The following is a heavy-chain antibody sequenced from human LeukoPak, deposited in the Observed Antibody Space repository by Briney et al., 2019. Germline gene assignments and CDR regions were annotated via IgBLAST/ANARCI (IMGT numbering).Heavy chain of an antibody. V-gene: IGHV1-24*01. D-gene: IGHD3-10*01. Sequence: ASVKVSCKVSGYTLTELSMHWVRQAPGKGLEWMGGFDPEDGETIYAQKFQGRVAMTEDTSTDTAYMELSSLRSEDTAVYYCATVGVMVRGVNDYYGMDVWGLGTTVTVSS. CDR1: GYTLTELS. J-gene: IGHJ6*02. CDR3: ATVGVMVRGVNDYYGMDV. CDR2: FDPEDGET.